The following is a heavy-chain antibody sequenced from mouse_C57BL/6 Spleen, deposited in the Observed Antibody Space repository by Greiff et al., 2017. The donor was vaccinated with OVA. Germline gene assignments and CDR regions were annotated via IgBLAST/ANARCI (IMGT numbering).Heavy chain of an antibody. Sequence: VELKQSGAELVKPGASVKLSCTASGFNIKDYYMHWVKQRTEQGLEWIGRIDPEDGETKYAPKFQGKATITADTSSNTAYLQLSSLTSEDTAVYYCARGELGLYYAMDYWGQGTSVTVSS. V-gene: IGHV14-2*01. J-gene: IGHJ4*01. CDR2: IDPEDGET. CDR1: GFNIKDYY. D-gene: IGHD4-1*01. CDR3: ARGELGLYYAMDY.